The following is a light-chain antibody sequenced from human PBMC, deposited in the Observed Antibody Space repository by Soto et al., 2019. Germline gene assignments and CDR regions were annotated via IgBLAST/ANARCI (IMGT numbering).Light chain of an antibody. Sequence: QSAPTQPPSASGSPGQSVTISCTGTSSDVGGYNYVSWYQQHPGKAPKVMMYEVSKRPSGVPDRFSGSKSGNTASLTVSGLQAEDEADYYCSSYGGTNSLKVFGGGTKLTVL. V-gene: IGLV2-8*01. CDR3: SSYGGTNSLKV. J-gene: IGLJ2*01. CDR2: EVS. CDR1: SSDVGGYNY.